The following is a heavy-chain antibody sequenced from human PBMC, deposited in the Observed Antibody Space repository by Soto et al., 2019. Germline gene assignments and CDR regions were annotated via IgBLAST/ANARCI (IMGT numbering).Heavy chain of an antibody. CDR2: IIPIFGTA. V-gene: IGHV1-69*12. Sequence: QVQLVQSGAEVKKPGSSVKVSCKASGGTFSSYAISWVRQAPGHGLEWMGGIIPIFGTANYAQKFQGRVTITADGYTNTAYTELGSLRSQDTVVYFCARESRYCSGGSCNFLTGIDYWGQGTLVTVSS. D-gene: IGHD2-15*01. CDR3: ARESRYCSGGSCNFLTGIDY. CDR1: GGTFSSYA. J-gene: IGHJ4*02.